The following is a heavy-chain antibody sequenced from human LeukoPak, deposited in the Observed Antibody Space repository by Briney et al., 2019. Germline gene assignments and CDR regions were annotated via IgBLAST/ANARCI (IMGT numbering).Heavy chain of an antibody. Sequence: SETLSLTCTVSGGSISDYYWSWFRQPPGKGLEWIGYIYYSGSTSYNPSLRSRVTISIDTSANRFSLELNSVTTADTAVYYCARDPYWGQGTLVTVSS. CDR2: IYYSGST. CDR3: ARDPY. J-gene: IGHJ4*02. CDR1: GGSISDYY. V-gene: IGHV4-59*01.